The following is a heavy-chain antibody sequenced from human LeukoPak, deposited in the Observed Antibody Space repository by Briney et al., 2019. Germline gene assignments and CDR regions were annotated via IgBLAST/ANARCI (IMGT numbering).Heavy chain of an antibody. CDR2: ISYDGSNK. CDR1: GFTFSSYA. V-gene: IGHV3-30-3*01. Sequence: GGSLRLSCAASGFTFSSYAMHWVRQAPGKGLEWVAVISYDGSNKYYADSVKGRFTISRDNSKNTLYLQMNSLRAEDTAVYYCARSSSWSAVEYYFDYWGQGTLVTVSS. J-gene: IGHJ4*02. D-gene: IGHD6-13*01. CDR3: ARSSSWSAVEYYFDY.